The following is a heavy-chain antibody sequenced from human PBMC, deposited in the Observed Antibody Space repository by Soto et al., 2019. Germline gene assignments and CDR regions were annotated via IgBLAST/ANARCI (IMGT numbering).Heavy chain of an antibody. V-gene: IGHV5-10-1*01. CDR1: GYSFTSYR. CDR2: IDPSDSYT. Sequence: GESLKISCKGSGYSFTSYRISWVRQMPGKGLEWMGRIDPSDSYTNYSPSFQGHVTISADKSISTAYLQWSSLKASDTAMYYCAREPLYSSSPYGMDVWGQGTTVTVSS. CDR3: AREPLYSSSPYGMDV. D-gene: IGHD6-13*01. J-gene: IGHJ6*02.